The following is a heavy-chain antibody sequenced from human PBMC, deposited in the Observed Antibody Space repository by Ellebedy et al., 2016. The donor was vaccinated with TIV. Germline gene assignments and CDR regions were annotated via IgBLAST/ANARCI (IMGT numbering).Heavy chain of an antibody. D-gene: IGHD3-10*02. CDR2: ISSAGTT. CDR1: GFTVSSNY. Sequence: GESLKISCAASGFTVSSNYMNWVRQAPGKGLEWASIISSAGTTYYADSVKGRFTISKDNSKNTLNLQMTSLRVEDTAVYFCARASFYDVDLSGWYFDIWGRGTLVSVSS. CDR3: ARASFYDVDLSGWYFDI. J-gene: IGHJ2*01. V-gene: IGHV3-66*01.